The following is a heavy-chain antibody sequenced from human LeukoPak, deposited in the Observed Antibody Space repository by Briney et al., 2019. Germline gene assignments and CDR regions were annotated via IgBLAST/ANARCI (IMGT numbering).Heavy chain of an antibody. J-gene: IGHJ4*02. V-gene: IGHV3-74*01. CDR1: GFTFSSYW. CDR2: INSDGSST. D-gene: IGHD1-26*01. CDR3: ARKGYSGSYFDY. Sequence: GGSLRLSCAASGFTFSSYWMHWVRQAPGKGLVWVSRINSDGSSTSYADSVKGRFTISRDNAKNTLYLQMNSLRAEDTAAYYCARKGYSGSYFDYWGQGTLVTVSS.